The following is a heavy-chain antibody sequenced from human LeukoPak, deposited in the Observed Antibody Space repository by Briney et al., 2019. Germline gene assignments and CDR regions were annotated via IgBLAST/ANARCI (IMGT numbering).Heavy chain of an antibody. J-gene: IGHJ6*03. CDR3: ARGQGWYYYMDV. Sequence: PSETLSLTCTVSGGSISSYYWSWIRQPAGKGLEWIGYIYYSGSTNYNPSLKSRVTISVDTSKNQFSLKLSSVTAADTAVYFCARGQGWYYYMDVWGKGTTVTVS. CDR2: IYYSGST. V-gene: IGHV4-59*01. CDR1: GGSISSYY.